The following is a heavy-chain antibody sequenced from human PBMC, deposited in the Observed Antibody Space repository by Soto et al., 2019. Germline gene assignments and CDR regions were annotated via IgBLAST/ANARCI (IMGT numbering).Heavy chain of an antibody. V-gene: IGHV1-2*04. CDR1: GYTFTGYY. Sequence: QVQLVQSGAEVKKPGASVKVSCKASGYTFTGYYMHWVRQAPGQGLEWMGWINPNSGGTNYAQKFQGWVTMTRDTSISTAYMELSRLRSDDTAVYYCARDENPTKDRYPAMVKNYYYGMDVWGQGTTVTVSS. D-gene: IGHD5-18*01. J-gene: IGHJ6*02. CDR3: ARDENPTKDRYPAMVKNYYYGMDV. CDR2: INPNSGGT.